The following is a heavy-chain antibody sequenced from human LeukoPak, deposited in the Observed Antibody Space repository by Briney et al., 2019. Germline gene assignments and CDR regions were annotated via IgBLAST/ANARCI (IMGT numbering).Heavy chain of an antibody. CDR1: GFNFHNFA. Sequence: GGSLRLSCEASGFNFHNFAMHWVRQDPGKGLEWVAVISNDERNKYYSDSVKGRFTISRDNSKSTVYLQMNSLRPEDTAVYYCARPSPPGDGYNPCDYWGPGALVIVSS. CDR2: ISNDERNK. CDR3: ARPSPPGDGYNPCDY. V-gene: IGHV3-30*04. J-gene: IGHJ4*02. D-gene: IGHD5-24*01.